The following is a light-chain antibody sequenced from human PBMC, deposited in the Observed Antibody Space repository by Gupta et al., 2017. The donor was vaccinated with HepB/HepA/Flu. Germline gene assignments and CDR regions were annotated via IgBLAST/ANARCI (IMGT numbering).Light chain of an antibody. J-gene: IGLJ2*01. CDR2: RNN. CDR1: SSNIGTYN. CDR3: AAWDDSLWGL. Sequence: QSVLTQPPSASGTPGQRVTISCSGSSSNIGTYNVYWYQQVPGTDPKLLIYRNNQRPSGVPDRFSGSKSGTSASLAISGLRSEDEADYYCAAWDDSLWGLFGGGTKLTVL. V-gene: IGLV1-47*01.